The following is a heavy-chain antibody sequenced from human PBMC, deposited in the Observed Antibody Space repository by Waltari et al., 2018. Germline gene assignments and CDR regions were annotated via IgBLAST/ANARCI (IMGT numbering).Heavy chain of an antibody. D-gene: IGHD1-1*01. CDR3: ARHGRSGRAGPRGRTGENWFDP. CDR1: W. Sequence: WIGWVRQMPGNGLEWMGIIYPGDSDTRYSPSFQGQVTISADKSISTAYLQWSSLKASDTAMYYCARHGRSGRAGPRGRTGENWFDPWGQGTLVTVSS. CDR2: IYPGDSDT. J-gene: IGHJ5*02. V-gene: IGHV5-51*01.